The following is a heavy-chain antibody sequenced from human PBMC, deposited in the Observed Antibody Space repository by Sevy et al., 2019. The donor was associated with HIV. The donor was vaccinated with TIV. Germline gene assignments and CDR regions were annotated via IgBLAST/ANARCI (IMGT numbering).Heavy chain of an antibody. CDR1: GFSLSTSGVG. J-gene: IGHJ5*02. CDR3: VRAPGAYGSGTYNWFDP. Sequence: SGPTLVNPTQTLTLTCTFSGFSLSTSGVGVGWIRQPPGKALEWLAFIYWNDDKRYSPSLKSRLTITKDSSKNQVVLTMTNMDPVDTAPYYDVRAPGAYGSGTYNWFDPWGQGTLVTVSS. V-gene: IGHV2-5*01. CDR2: IYWNDDK. D-gene: IGHD3-10*01.